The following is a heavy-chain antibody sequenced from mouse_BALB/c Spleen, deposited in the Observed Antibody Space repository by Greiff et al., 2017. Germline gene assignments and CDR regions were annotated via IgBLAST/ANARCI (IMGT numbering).Heavy chain of an antibody. CDR3: ARDGYSFAY. V-gene: IGHV1-12*01. J-gene: IGHJ3*01. D-gene: IGHD2-3*01. Sequence: QVQLQQPGAELVKPGASVKMSCKASGYTFTSYNMHWVKQTPGQGLEWIGAIYPGNGDTSYNQKFKGKATLTADKSSSTAYMQLSSLTSEDSAVYYCARDGYSFAYWGQGTLVTVSA. CDR2: IYPGNGDT. CDR1: GYTFTSYN.